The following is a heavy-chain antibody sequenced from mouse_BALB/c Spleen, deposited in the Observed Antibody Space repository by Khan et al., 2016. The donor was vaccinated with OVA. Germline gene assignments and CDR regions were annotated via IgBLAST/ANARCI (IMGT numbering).Heavy chain of an antibody. CDR1: GFNIKDTY. D-gene: IGHD1-2*01. V-gene: IGHV14-3*02. Sequence: EVQLQESGAELVKPGASVKLSCTVSGFNIKDTYMHWVNQRPEQGLEWIGRIDPATGNIKYDPKFQGKATITSDTSSNRVDLQLSRLPSEDTAVYYCARTEIHYYGSDVMDDWGQGTSVTVSS. J-gene: IGHJ4*01. CDR3: ARTEIHYYGSDVMDD. CDR2: IDPATGNI.